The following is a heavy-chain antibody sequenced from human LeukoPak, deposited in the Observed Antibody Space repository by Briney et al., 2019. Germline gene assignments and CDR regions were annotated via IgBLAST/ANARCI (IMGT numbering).Heavy chain of an antibody. D-gene: IGHD6-19*01. Sequence: GGSLRLSCAASGFTFSSYSMNWVRQAPGKGLEWVSSISSSSSYIYYADSVKGRFTISRDTAKNSLYLQMNSLRAEATAVYYCARDEDSSGWYYFDYWGQGTLVTVSS. CDR3: ARDEDSSGWYYFDY. CDR2: ISSSSSYI. J-gene: IGHJ4*02. V-gene: IGHV3-21*01. CDR1: GFTFSSYS.